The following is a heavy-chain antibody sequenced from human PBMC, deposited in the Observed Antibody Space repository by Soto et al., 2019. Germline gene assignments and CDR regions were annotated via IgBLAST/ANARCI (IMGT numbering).Heavy chain of an antibody. CDR3: ARSGVAGTGVIPYYYYYYGVEV. J-gene: IGHJ6*02. CDR2: INPNGGGT. D-gene: IGHD6-19*01. CDR1: GYTFTGYY. Sequence: SVKVSCKASGYTFTGYYMHWVRQAPGQELGWMGRINPNGGGTSYAQKFQGRVTMTRDTSTSTAYMELSSLRSEDTAVYYCARSGVAGTGVIPYYYYYYGVEVWGQGTSVTVSS. V-gene: IGHV1-2*02.